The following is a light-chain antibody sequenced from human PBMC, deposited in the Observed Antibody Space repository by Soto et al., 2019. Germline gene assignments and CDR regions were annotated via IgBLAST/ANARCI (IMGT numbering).Light chain of an antibody. V-gene: IGLV2-8*01. CDR1: SSDVGGYNY. J-gene: IGLJ2*01. CDR3: SSYAGSNNPVV. CDR2: EVS. Sequence: QSALTQPPPASGSPGQSVTISCTGTSSDVGGYNYVSWYQQHPGKAPKLMIYEVSKRPSGVPDRFSGSKSGNTASLTVSGLQAEDEADYYCSSYAGSNNPVVFGGGTKRTVL.